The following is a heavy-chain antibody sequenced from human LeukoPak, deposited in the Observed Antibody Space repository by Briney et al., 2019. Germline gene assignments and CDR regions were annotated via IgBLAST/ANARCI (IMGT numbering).Heavy chain of an antibody. J-gene: IGHJ4*02. Sequence: PGGCLRLSCAASGFTFSAYWMTWVRQAPGTGLEWVANINPTGGENYYVDSVKGRFTVSRDNAKNLVSLQMNSLRAEDTAVYYCAMFGYVAALDLWGQGTLVTVSS. V-gene: IGHV3-7*01. CDR3: AMFGYVAALDL. CDR1: GFTFSAYW. D-gene: IGHD3-10*02. CDR2: INPTGGEN.